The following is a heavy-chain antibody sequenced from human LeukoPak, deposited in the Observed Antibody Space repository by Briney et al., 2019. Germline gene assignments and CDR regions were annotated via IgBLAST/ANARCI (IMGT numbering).Heavy chain of an antibody. CDR2: ISYDGSNK. CDR3: VKDQKDDLWSGYTNSYYGMDV. J-gene: IGHJ6*02. V-gene: IGHV3-30*04. Sequence: GRSLRLSCAASGFTFSSYAMHWVRQAPGKGLEWVAVISYDGSNKYYADSVKGRFTISRDNSRNTLYLQMNSLRAEDTAVYYCVKDQKDDLWSGYTNSYYGMDVWGQGTTVTVSS. D-gene: IGHD3-3*01. CDR1: GFTFSSYA.